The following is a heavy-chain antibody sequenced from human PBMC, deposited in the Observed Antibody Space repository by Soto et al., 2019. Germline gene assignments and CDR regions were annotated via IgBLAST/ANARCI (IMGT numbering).Heavy chain of an antibody. CDR1: GYTFTSYY. V-gene: IGHV1-46*01. CDR3: ATKLGSTVTVSDGDWFDS. D-gene: IGHD4-17*01. CDR2: INPSGGMT. J-gene: IGHJ5*01. Sequence: GASVKVSCKASGYTFTSYYMHWVRQAPGQGLEWMGIINPSGGMTSYAQKFQGRVTMTRDTSTSTVYMELRSLKSEDTAVYYCATKLGSTVTVSDGDWFDSWGQGTLVTVSS.